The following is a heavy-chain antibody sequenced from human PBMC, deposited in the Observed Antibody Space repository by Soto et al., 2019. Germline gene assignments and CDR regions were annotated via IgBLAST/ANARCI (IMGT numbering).Heavy chain of an antibody. V-gene: IGHV1-18*01. CDR2: ISVYNGNT. J-gene: IGHJ4*02. D-gene: IGHD4-17*01. Sequence: ASVKVSCKASGYRFTSYYISWVRQAPGQGLEWMGWISVYNGNTNYAQTLQGRVTMTTDTSTSTAYMDLRSLRSDDTAEYYCARAQGPTVDFDYWGQGTLVTVSS. CDR3: ARAQGPTVDFDY. CDR1: GYRFTSYY.